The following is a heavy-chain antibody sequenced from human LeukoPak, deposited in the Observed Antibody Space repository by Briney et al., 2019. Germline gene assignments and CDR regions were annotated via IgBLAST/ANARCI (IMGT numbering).Heavy chain of an antibody. D-gene: IGHD3-22*01. CDR2: IKRDGSSS. Sequence: GGSLRLSCAASGFTFRSYFWMHWVRQAPGKGLLWVSRIKRDGSSSTYADSVKGRFTISVDNAKNTLSLQMNTLRAEDTAVYYCARDLDLGGYSTFENWGQGTLVTVSS. V-gene: IGHV3-74*01. J-gene: IGHJ4*02. CDR3: ARDLDLGGYSTFEN. CDR1: GFTFRSYFW.